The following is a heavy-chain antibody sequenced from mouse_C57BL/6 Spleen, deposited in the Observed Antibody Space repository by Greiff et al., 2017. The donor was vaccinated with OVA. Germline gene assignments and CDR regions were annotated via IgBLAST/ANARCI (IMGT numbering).Heavy chain of an antibody. CDR1: GFTFTDYY. Sequence: EVMLVESGGGLVQPGGSLSLSCAASGFTFTDYYMSWVRQPPGKALEWLGFIRNKANGYTTEYSASVKGRFTISRDNSQSILYLQMNALRAEDSATYYCASQIYYDYGYAMDYWGQGTSVTVSS. D-gene: IGHD2-4*01. CDR2: IRNKANGYTT. V-gene: IGHV7-3*01. J-gene: IGHJ4*01. CDR3: ASQIYYDYGYAMDY.